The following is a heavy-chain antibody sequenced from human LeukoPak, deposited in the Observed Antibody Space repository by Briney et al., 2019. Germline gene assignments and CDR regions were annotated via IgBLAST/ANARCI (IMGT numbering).Heavy chain of an antibody. J-gene: IGHJ4*02. CDR1: GYTFTSYY. V-gene: IGHV1-46*01. Sequence: GASVKVSCKASGYTFTSYYMHWVRQAPGQGLEWTGIINPSGGSTSYAQKFQGRVTMTRDTSTSTVYMELSSLRSEDTAVYYCARDHGSGYFDYWGQGTLVTVSS. D-gene: IGHD3-22*01. CDR3: ARDHGSGYFDY. CDR2: INPSGGST.